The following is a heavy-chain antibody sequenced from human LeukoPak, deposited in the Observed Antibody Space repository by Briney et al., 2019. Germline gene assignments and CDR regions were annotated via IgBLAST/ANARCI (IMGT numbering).Heavy chain of an antibody. J-gene: IGHJ4*02. CDR3: AKDSALTGYLNYFDY. CDR2: IIPIFGTA. CDR1: GGTFSSYA. V-gene: IGHV1-69*06. Sequence: ASVKVSCKASGGTFSSYAISWVRQAPGQGLEWMGGIIPIFGTANYAQKFQGRVTITADKSTSTAYMELSSLRAEDTALYYCAKDSALTGYLNYFDYWGQGTLVTVSS. D-gene: IGHD3-9*01.